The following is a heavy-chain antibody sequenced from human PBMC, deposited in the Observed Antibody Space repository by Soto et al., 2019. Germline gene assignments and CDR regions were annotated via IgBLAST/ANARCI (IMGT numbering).Heavy chain of an antibody. V-gene: IGHV1-18*01. D-gene: IGHD6-19*01. CDR3: ARPAVAGTSHFDY. Sequence: GASVKVSCKASGYNFTSYGISSVRQAPGQGLEWMGWISAYNGNTNYAQKLQGRFTMTTDTYTSTAYMELSSLRSEYTAVYYCARPAVAGTSHFDYWGQGILVTVSS. CDR1: GYNFTSYG. CDR2: ISAYNGNT. J-gene: IGHJ4*02.